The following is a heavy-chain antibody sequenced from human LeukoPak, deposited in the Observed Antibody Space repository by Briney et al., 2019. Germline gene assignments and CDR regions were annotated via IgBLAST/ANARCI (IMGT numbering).Heavy chain of an antibody. CDR2: IKEDGSEK. D-gene: IGHD3-10*01. CDR1: GFNLSSYW. Sequence: GGSLRLSCAASGFNLSSYWMTWVRQAPGKGLEWVANIKEDGSEKYYVDSVKGRFTISRDNAKNSLYLQMNSLRAEDTAVYYCARVGGGSGSYYFYFDYWGQGTLVTVSS. V-gene: IGHV3-7*01. CDR3: ARVGGGSGSYYFYFDY. J-gene: IGHJ4*02.